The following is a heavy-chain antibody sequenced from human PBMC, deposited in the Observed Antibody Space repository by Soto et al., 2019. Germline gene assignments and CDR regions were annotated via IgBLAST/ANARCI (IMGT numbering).Heavy chain of an antibody. Sequence: QVQLQESGPGLVKPSQTLSLTCTVSGGSIDSDGSYWSWIRQSPGEGLEWLGYIYYSGTTYYNPSLKCRVSISLETSKNQFSLKLSSVTAADTAIYYCAGGHCFSSSCSYLDLWGRGTLVTVSS. CDR3: AGGHCFSSSCSYLDL. D-gene: IGHD2-2*01. J-gene: IGHJ2*01. CDR2: IYYSGTT. CDR1: GGSIDSDGSY. V-gene: IGHV4-31*03.